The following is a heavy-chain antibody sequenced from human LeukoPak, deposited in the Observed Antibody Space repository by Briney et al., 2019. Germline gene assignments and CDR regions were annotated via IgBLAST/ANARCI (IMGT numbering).Heavy chain of an antibody. J-gene: IGHJ4*02. CDR2: IKEDGREK. D-gene: IGHD2-15*01. CDR3: VRDGHQGIFTWC. V-gene: IGHV3-7*05. Sequence: GRSLRLSCAASGFTFSSDWMSWVRQAPGKGLEYVANIKEDGREKYYVDSVKGRFTISRDNTKNSLYLQMNSLRGEETAVYYCVRDGHQGIFTWCWGQGTLVTVSS. CDR1: GFTFSSDW.